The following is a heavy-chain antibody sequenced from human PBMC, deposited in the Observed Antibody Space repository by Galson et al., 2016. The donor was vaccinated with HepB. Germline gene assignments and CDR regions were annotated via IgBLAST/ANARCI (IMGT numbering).Heavy chain of an antibody. J-gene: IGHJ4*02. D-gene: IGHD4/OR15-4a*01. CDR2: IDRYGGTT. V-gene: IGHV3-23*01. CDR1: GFFFSGRA. Sequence: RLSCAASGFFFSGRAMSWVRQAPGKGLEWVSGIDRYGGTTGYAASVKGRFTISRDNSKNTLYLQMNSLRTEDTAVYYCARDDYSGGRGSPDYWGQGTLVTVSS. CDR3: ARDDYSGGRGSPDY.